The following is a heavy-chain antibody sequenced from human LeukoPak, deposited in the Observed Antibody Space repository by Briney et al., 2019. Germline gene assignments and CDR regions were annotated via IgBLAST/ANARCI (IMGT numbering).Heavy chain of an antibody. J-gene: IGHJ4*02. CDR2: ISSSSSYI. D-gene: IGHD3-22*01. CDR1: GFTFSSCS. Sequence: GGSLRLSCAASGFTFSSCSMNWVRQAPGKGLEWVSSISSSSSYIYYADSVKGRFTISRDNAKNSLYLQMNSLRAEDTAVYYCARPERSGYLNFDYWGQGTLVTVSS. V-gene: IGHV3-21*01. CDR3: ARPERSGYLNFDY.